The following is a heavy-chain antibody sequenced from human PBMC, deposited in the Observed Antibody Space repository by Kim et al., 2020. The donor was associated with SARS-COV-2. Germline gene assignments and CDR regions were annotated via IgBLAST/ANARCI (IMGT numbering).Heavy chain of an antibody. CDR3: AGSEQQLVIDWFDP. D-gene: IGHD6-13*01. J-gene: IGHJ5*02. Sequence: TPSRKRRVTISVDPSKNQFSLKLRSVTAADTAVYYCAGSEQQLVIDWFDPWGQGTLVTVSS. V-gene: IGHV4-39*01.